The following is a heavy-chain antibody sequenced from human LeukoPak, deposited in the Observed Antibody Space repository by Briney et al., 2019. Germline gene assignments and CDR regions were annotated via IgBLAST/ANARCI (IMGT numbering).Heavy chain of an antibody. J-gene: IGHJ3*02. CDR1: GGSISSYY. V-gene: IGHV4-59*01. Sequence: SETLSLTCTVSGGSISSYYWSWIRQPPGKGLEWIGYIYYRGSTNYNPSLKSRVTISVDTSKNQFSLKLSSVTAADTAVYYCARVRDSIRKAFDIWGQGTMVTVSS. CDR3: ARVRDSIRKAFDI. CDR2: IYYRGST. D-gene: IGHD3-22*01.